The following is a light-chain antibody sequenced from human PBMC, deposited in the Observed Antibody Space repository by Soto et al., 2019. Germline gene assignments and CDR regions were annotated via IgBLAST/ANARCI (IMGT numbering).Light chain of an antibody. J-gene: IGLJ1*01. CDR3: AAWDDSLNAYV. V-gene: IGLV1-44*01. CDR1: SSNIGSNT. Sequence: QSVLTQPPSASGTPGQRVTTSCSGSSSNIGSNTVNWYQQLPGTAPKLLIYSNNERPSGVPDRFSGSKSGTSASLAISGLQSEDEADFYCAAWDDSLNAYVIGTGTKVTVL. CDR2: SNN.